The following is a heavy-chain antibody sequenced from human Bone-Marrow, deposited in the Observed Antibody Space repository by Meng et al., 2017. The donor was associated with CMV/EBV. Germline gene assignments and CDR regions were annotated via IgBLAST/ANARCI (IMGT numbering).Heavy chain of an antibody. D-gene: IGHD1-26*01. V-gene: IGHV1-46*01. CDR3: ASSGGNYWNFDY. CDR2: INPSGGST. CDR1: GYTFTSYY. J-gene: IGHJ4*02. Sequence: ASVKVSCKASGYTFTSYYMHWVRQAPGQGLEWMGIINPSGGSTSYAQKFQGRVTMTRDTSTNTVYMEPSSLRSEDTAVYYCASSGGNYWNFDYWGQGTLVTVSS.